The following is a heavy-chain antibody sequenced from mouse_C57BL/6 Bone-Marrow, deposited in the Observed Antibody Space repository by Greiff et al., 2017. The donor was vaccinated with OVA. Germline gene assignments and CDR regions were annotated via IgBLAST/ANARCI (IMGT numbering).Heavy chain of an antibody. V-gene: IGHV1-61*01. Sequence: QVQLQQPGAELVRPGSSVKLSCKASGYTFTSYWMDWVKQRPGQGLEWIGNIYPSDSETHYNQKFKDKATLTVDKSSSTDYMQLSSLTSEDSAVYYCARRVLRYPYAMDYWGQGTSVTVSS. D-gene: IGHD1-1*01. CDR3: ARRVLRYPYAMDY. CDR2: IYPSDSET. CDR1: GYTFTSYW. J-gene: IGHJ4*01.